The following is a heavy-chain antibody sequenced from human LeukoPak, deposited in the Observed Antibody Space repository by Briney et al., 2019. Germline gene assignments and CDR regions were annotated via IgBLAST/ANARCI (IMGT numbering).Heavy chain of an antibody. D-gene: IGHD6-19*01. J-gene: IGHJ3*02. CDR3: ARDPVVARVAGRRGALDI. Sequence: ASVKVSCKASGYTFTGYYMHWVRQAPGQGLEWMGWINPNSGGTNYAQKFQGRVTMTRDTSISTAYMELSRLRSDDTAVYYCARDPVVARVAGRRGALDIWGQGTMVTVSS. CDR1: GYTFTGYY. CDR2: INPNSGGT. V-gene: IGHV1-2*02.